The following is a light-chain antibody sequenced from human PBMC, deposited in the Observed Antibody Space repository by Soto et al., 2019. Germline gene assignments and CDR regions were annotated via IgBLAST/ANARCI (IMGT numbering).Light chain of an antibody. J-gene: IGKJ3*01. CDR3: QQYYSTPAV. V-gene: IGKV4-1*01. CDR1: QSVLYSSNNKNY. CDR2: WAS. Sequence: DIVMTQSPDSLAVSLGESATINCKSSQSVLYSSNNKNYLAWYQQKPGQPPKLLIYWASTRESGVPDRFSGSGSGTDFTLTISSLQAEDVAVYYCQQYYSTPAVFGPGTKVDI.